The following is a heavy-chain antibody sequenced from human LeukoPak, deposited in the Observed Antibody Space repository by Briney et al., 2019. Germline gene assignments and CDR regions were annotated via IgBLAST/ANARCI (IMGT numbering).Heavy chain of an antibody. J-gene: IGHJ3*02. CDR3: AKAQTSITMIVVGGAFDI. V-gene: IGHV3-9*03. CDR1: GFTFDDYA. D-gene: IGHD3-22*01. Sequence: PGGSLRLSCAASGFTFDDYAMHWVRHAPGKGLEWVSGISWNSGSIGYADSVKGRFTISRDNAKNSLYLQMNSLRAEDMALYYCAKAQTSITMIVVGGAFDIWGQGTMVTVSS. CDR2: ISWNSGSI.